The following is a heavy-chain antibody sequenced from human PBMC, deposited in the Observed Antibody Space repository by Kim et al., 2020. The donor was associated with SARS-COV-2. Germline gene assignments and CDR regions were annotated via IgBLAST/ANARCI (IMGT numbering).Heavy chain of an antibody. V-gene: IGHV3-53*01. CDR3: ARGGGIAPRDYYYYGMDV. Sequence: KGRFTISRDNSKNTLYLQMRSLRAEDTAVYYCARGGGIAPRDYYYYGMDVWGQGTTVTVSS. J-gene: IGHJ6*02. D-gene: IGHD6-13*01.